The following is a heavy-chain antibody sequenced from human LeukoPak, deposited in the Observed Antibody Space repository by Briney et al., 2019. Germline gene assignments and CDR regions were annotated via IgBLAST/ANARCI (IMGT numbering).Heavy chain of an antibody. D-gene: IGHD4-17*01. Sequence: PSETLSLTCAVYGGSFSGYYWSWIRQPPGKGLEWIGEINHSGSTNYNPSLKSRVTISVDTSKYQFSLKLSSVTAADTAVYYCARETTVTTFDYWGQGTLVTVSS. CDR3: ARETTVTTFDY. CDR1: GGSFSGYY. J-gene: IGHJ4*02. CDR2: INHSGST. V-gene: IGHV4-34*01.